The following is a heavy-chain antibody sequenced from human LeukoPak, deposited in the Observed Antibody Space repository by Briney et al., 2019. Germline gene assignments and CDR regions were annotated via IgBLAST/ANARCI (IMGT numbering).Heavy chain of an antibody. D-gene: IGHD5-18*01. V-gene: IGHV3-23*01. J-gene: IGHJ4*02. CDR3: AKTPGIQLWRTLFDY. Sequence: GGSLRLSCAASGFTFSSYAMSWVRQAPGKGLEWVSAISGSGGSTYYADSVKGRFTISRDNSKNTLYLQMNSLRAEDTAVYYRAKTPGIQLWRTLFDYWGQGTLVTVSS. CDR1: GFTFSSYA. CDR2: ISGSGGST.